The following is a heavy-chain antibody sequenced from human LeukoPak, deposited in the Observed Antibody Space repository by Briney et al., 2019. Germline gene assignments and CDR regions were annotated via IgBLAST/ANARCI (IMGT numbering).Heavy chain of an antibody. CDR2: IYTSGST. CDR1: GGSISSYY. J-gene: IGHJ5*02. CDR3: ARAYYDILTGSNWFDP. D-gene: IGHD3-9*01. V-gene: IGHV4-4*07. Sequence: SETLSLTCTVSGGSISSYYWSWIRQPAGKGLEWIGRIYTSGSTNYDPSLKSRVTMSVDTSKNQFSLKLSSVTAADTAVYYCARAYYDILTGSNWFDPWGQGTLVTVSS.